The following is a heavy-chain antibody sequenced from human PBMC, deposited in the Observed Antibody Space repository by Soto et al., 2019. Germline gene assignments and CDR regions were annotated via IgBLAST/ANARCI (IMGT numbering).Heavy chain of an antibody. CDR1: GFTFSSYA. D-gene: IGHD6-19*01. V-gene: IGHV3-30-3*01. Sequence: QVQLVESGGGVVQPGRSLRLSCAASGFTFSSYAMHWVRQAPGKGLEWVAIISYDGSHKYYADSVKGRFTISRDNSKNTLYLQRNSLRVEDTAVYYCARPAVAGYYSYDGVEVWGPRTTVPVSS. CDR2: ISYDGSHK. CDR3: ARPAVAGYYSYDGVEV. J-gene: IGHJ6*02.